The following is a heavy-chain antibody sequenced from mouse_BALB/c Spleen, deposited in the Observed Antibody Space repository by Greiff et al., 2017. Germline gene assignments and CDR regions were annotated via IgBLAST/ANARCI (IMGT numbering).Heavy chain of an antibody. V-gene: IGHV1S81*02. CDR1: GYTFTSYW. Sequence: QVQLQQPGAELVKPGASVKLSCKASGYTFTSYWMHWVKQRPGQGLEWIGEINPSNGRTNYNEKFKSKATLTVDKSSSTAYMQLSSLTSEDSAVYYCARLYDGYYGFAYWGQGTLVTVSA. D-gene: IGHD2-3*01. J-gene: IGHJ3*01. CDR2: INPSNGRT. CDR3: ARLYDGYYGFAY.